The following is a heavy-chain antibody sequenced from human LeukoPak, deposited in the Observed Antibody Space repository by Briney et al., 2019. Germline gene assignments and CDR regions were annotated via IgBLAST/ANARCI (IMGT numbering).Heavy chain of an antibody. D-gene: IGHD4-11*01. CDR3: ARVSDYSNYFDY. CDR2: IWYDGSNK. V-gene: IGHV3-33*08. J-gene: IGHJ4*02. Sequence: GGSLRLSCAASGFTFSSYAMSWVRQAPGKGLEWVAVIWYDGSNKYYADSVKGRFTISRDNSKNTLYLQMNSLRAEDTAVYYCARVSDYSNYFDYWGQGTLVTVSS. CDR1: GFTFSSYA.